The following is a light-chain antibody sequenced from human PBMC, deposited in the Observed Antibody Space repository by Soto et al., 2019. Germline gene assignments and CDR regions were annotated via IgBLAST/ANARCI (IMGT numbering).Light chain of an antibody. CDR3: QQSYSTPPFT. V-gene: IGKV1-39*01. Sequence: DIQMTQSPSPLSASVGARVDITCRTSQSVSSYLNWYQAKPGKAPKLLIYEASSLESGVPSRFCGSSSGTDFTLTISSPQPKDSATYYCQQSYSTPPFTFGPGTRVDI. CDR1: QSVSSY. CDR2: EAS. J-gene: IGKJ3*01.